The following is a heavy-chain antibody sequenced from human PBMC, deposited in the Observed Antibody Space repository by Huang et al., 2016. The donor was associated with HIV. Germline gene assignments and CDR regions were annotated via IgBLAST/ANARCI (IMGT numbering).Heavy chain of an antibody. Sequence: EVQLVESGGGLVQPGGSLRLSCAASGFSISSYWMHWVRQAPGKGLLWVSRINSDGSSTSAADSVKGRFTISRDNAKNTLYLQMNSLRAEDTAVYYCARDPRIQSWLNFFDYWGQGTLVSVSS. D-gene: IGHD3-22*01. V-gene: IGHV3-74*01. J-gene: IGHJ4*02. CDR2: INSDGSST. CDR1: GFSISSYW. CDR3: ARDPRIQSWLNFFDY.